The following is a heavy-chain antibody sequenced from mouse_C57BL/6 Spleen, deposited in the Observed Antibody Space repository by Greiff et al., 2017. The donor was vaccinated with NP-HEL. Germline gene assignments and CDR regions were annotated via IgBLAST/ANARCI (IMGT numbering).Heavy chain of an antibody. CDR1: GYTFTNYW. CDR3: ARNYDYVFDY. V-gene: IGHV1-63*01. J-gene: IGHJ2*01. D-gene: IGHD2-4*01. CDR2: IYPGGGYT. Sequence: VQVVESGAELVRPGTSVKMSCKASGYTFTNYWIGWAKQRPGHGLEWIGDIYPGGGYTNYNEKFKGKATLTADKSSSTAYMQFSSLTSEDSAIYYCARNYDYVFDYWGQGTTLTVSS.